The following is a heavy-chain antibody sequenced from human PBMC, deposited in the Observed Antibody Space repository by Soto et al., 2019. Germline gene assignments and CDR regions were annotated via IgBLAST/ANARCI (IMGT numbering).Heavy chain of an antibody. CDR1: GYSFTSYW. J-gene: IGHJ3*02. D-gene: IGHD2-15*01. V-gene: IGHV5-10-1*01. Sequence: GESLKISCKGSGYSFTSYWISWVRQMPGKGLEWMGRIDPSDSYTNYSPSFQGHVTISADKSISTAYLQWSSLKASDTAMYYCARARYCSGGSCYPLDAFDIWGQGTMVTVS. CDR3: ARARYCSGGSCYPLDAFDI. CDR2: IDPSDSYT.